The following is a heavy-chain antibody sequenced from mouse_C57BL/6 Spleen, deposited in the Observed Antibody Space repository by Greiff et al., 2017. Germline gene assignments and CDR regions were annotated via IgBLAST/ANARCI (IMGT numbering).Heavy chain of an antibody. CDR3: ARSDYYGSGFAY. J-gene: IGHJ3*01. CDR2: INPNNGGT. D-gene: IGHD1-1*01. V-gene: IGHV1-26*01. Sequence: VQLQQSGPELVKPGASVKISCKASGYTFTDYYMNWVKQSHGKSLEWIGDINPNNGGTSYNQKFKGKATLTVDKSSSTAYMELRSLTSEDSAVYYCARSDYYGSGFAYWGQGTLVTVSA. CDR1: GYTFTDYY.